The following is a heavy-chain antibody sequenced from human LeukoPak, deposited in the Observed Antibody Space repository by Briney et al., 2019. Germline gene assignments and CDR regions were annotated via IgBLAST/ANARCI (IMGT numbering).Heavy chain of an antibody. CDR3: ARRSGYDSNYFDY. CDR2: INWNGGST. CDR1: GFTFDDYG. J-gene: IGHJ4*02. D-gene: IGHD5-12*01. Sequence: GGSLRLSCAASGFTFDDYGMTWVRQAPAKGLEWVSGINWNGGSTGYADSVKGRFTISRDNAKNSLYLQMNSLRAEDAALYYCARRSGYDSNYFDYWGQGTPVTVSS. V-gene: IGHV3-20*04.